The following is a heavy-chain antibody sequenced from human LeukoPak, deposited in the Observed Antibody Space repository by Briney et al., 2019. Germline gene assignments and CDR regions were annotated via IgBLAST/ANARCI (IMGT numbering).Heavy chain of an antibody. J-gene: IGHJ4*02. CDR2: IYYSGST. V-gene: IGHV4-39*07. D-gene: IGHD6-6*01. Sequence: SETLSLTCTVSGGSISSSSYYWGWIRQPPGKGLEWIGSIYYSGSTYYDPSLKSRVTISVDTSKNQFSLKLSSVTAADTAVYYCARGISSSIGVYYFDYWGQGTLVTVSS. CDR1: GGSISSSSYY. CDR3: ARGISSSIGVYYFDY.